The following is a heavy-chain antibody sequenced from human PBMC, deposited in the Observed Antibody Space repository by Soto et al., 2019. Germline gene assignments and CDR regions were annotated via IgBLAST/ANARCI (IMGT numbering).Heavy chain of an antibody. J-gene: IGHJ6*02. D-gene: IGHD2-2*01. V-gene: IGHV1-69*01. CDR2: IIPISGTA. Sequence: QVQLVQSGAEVKKPGSSVKVSCKASGDTFSSYAISWVRQAPGQGLEWMGGIIPISGTANYAQKFQGRVTITADESTSTAYMEQSSLRSEDTAVYYCARSQGSSTSLQIYYYYYYGMDVWGQGSTVTVSS. CDR3: ARSQGSSTSLQIYYYYYYGMDV. CDR1: GDTFSSYA.